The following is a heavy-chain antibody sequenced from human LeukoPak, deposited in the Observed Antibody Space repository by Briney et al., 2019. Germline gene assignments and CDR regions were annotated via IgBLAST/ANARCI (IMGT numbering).Heavy chain of an antibody. CDR2: IKQDGIET. Sequence: TGGSLRLSCAASGFIFDNSWMSWVRQAPGKGLEWVANIKQDGIETYYVDSVKGRFTISRDNAKNSLYLQMNRLRAEDTAMYYCARDMSFSTSGWYGELDNWGQGTLVTVSP. J-gene: IGHJ4*02. V-gene: IGHV3-7*03. CDR1: GFIFDNSW. D-gene: IGHD6-19*01. CDR3: ARDMSFSTSGWYGELDN.